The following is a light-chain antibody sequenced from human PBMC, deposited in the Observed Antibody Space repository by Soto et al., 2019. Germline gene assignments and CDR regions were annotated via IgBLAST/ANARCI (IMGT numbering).Light chain of an antibody. CDR3: CSYAGSYV. CDR1: SSDVGGYNY. J-gene: IGLJ1*01. V-gene: IGLV2-11*01. Sequence: QSALTQPRSVSGSPGQSVTISCTGTSSDVGGYNYVSWYQQYPGKAPKLMIYDVSKRPSGVPDRFSGSKSGNTASLTISGLQAEDEADDYCCSYAGSYVFGTGTKLTVL. CDR2: DVS.